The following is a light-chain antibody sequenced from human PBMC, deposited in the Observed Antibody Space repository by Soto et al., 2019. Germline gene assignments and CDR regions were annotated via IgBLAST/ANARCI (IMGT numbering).Light chain of an antibody. J-gene: IGKJ1*01. CDR3: QQGYSTRWT. V-gene: IGKV1-39*01. CDR2: AAS. Sequence: DIQMTQSPSSLSASVGDRVTITCRASQSIDSYLNWYQQKPGKAPKLLMYAASSLHSGVPSRFSDSGSGTDFPLTISSLQPEDFATYYCQQGYSTRWTFGQGTKVEIK. CDR1: QSIDSY.